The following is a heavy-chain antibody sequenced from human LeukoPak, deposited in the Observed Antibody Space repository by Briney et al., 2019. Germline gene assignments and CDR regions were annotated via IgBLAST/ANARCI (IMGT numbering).Heavy chain of an antibody. V-gene: IGHV3-11*04. D-gene: IGHD1-26*01. CDR3: ARDWEGLLNWFDP. J-gene: IGHJ5*02. Sequence: KPSETLSLTCAVYGASFSGYYWTCIRQAPGKGLEWVSYISSSSSTIYYADSVKGRFTISRDNAKNSLYLQMNSLRAEDTAVYYCARDWEGLLNWFDPWGQGTLVTVSS. CDR1: GASFSGYY. CDR2: ISSSSSTI.